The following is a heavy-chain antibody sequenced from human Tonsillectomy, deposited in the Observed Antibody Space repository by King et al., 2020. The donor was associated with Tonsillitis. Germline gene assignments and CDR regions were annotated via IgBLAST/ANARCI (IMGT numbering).Heavy chain of an antibody. Sequence: VQLVESGGGVVQPGGSLRLSCAASRFTFSSYGMHWVRQAPGKGLEWVAFIRYDGSNKYYADSVKGRFTISRDNSKNTLYLQMNSLRAEDTAVYYCAKEVIVLGPDYWGQGTLVTVSS. D-gene: IGHD2/OR15-2a*01. CDR3: AKEVIVLGPDY. J-gene: IGHJ4*02. CDR1: RFTFSSYG. CDR2: IRYDGSNK. V-gene: IGHV3-30*02.